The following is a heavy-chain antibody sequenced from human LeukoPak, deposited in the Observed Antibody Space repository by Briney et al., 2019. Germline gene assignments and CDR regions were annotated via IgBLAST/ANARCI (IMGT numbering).Heavy chain of an antibody. CDR1: GFTVSSNY. CDR3: ARDAGYYDSSGYHY. Sequence: PGGSLRLSCAASGFTVSSNYMSWVRQAPGKGLEWVSVIYSDGSTYYADSVKGRFTIYRDNSKNTLYLQMNMLRAEDTAVYYCARDAGYYDSSGYHYWGQGTLVTVSS. V-gene: IGHV3-53*01. J-gene: IGHJ4*02. CDR2: IYSDGST. D-gene: IGHD3-22*01.